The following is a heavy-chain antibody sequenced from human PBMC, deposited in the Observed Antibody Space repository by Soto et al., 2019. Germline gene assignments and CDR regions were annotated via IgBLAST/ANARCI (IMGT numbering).Heavy chain of an antibody. CDR1: GDSISSGSAY. V-gene: IGHV4-39*01. J-gene: IGHJ4*02. CDR2: FYYSGNT. D-gene: IGHD1-26*01. CDR3: SAHLGPSGPVY. Sequence: QLQLQESGPGLVKPSETLSLTCTVSGDSISSGSAYWGWVRQPPGKGLEWIGSFYYSGNTHYNPSSKSRAPRPGDTRENQSPLYLSSVTAPDVAVNSCSAHLGPSGPVYCRRGIVVTVSS.